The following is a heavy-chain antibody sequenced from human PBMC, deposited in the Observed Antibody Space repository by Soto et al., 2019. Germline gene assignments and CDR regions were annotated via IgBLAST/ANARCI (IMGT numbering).Heavy chain of an antibody. Sequence: QVQLVESGGGVVQPGRSLRLSCAASGFTFSSYGMHWVRQAPGKGLEWVAVIWYDGSNKYYADSVKGRFTISRDNSKNTLYLQMNSLRAEDTAVYYCARDRAYSGSWYSLVYYGMDVWGQGTTVTVSS. V-gene: IGHV3-33*01. CDR1: GFTFSSYG. CDR3: ARDRAYSGSWYSLVYYGMDV. J-gene: IGHJ6*02. CDR2: IWYDGSNK. D-gene: IGHD6-13*01.